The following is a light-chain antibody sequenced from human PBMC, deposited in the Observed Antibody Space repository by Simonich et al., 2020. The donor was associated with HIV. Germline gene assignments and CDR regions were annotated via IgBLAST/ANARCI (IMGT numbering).Light chain of an antibody. CDR1: QSLLHSNGYKY. CDR3: MQALQTRWT. Sequence: DIVMTQSPLSLPVTPGEPASISCRSSQSLLHSNGYKYLDWYLQKPGQSPQLLIYLGSNRASGVPDRVSGSGSGTDFTLKISRVEAEDVGVYYCMQALQTRWTFGQGTKVEIK. J-gene: IGKJ1*01. CDR2: LGS. V-gene: IGKV2-28*01.